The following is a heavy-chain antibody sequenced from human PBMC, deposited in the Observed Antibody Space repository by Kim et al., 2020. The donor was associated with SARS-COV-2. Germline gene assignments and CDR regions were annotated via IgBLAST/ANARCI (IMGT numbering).Heavy chain of an antibody. D-gene: IGHD3-16*02. V-gene: IGHV1-3*01. CDR3: AGPTYSNYVWGSYRYQY. CDR2: INAGNGNT. CDR1: GYTFTSYA. Sequence: ASVKVSCKASGYTFTSYAMHWVRQAPGQRLEWMGWINAGNGNTKYSQKFQGRVTITRDTSASTAYMELSSLRSEDTPVYYCAGPTYSNYVWGSYRYQYWGQGTLVTVSS. J-gene: IGHJ4*02.